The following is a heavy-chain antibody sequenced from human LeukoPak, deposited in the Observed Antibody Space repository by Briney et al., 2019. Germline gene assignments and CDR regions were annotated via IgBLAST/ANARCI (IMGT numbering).Heavy chain of an antibody. D-gene: IGHD2-15*01. CDR2: INPNSGGT. V-gene: IGHV1-2*02. CDR1: GYTFTGYY. J-gene: IGHJ4*02. CDR3: ARGGCPGGNCYSIPFEY. Sequence: ASVKGSCNTSGYTFTGYYIHCVRQAPGQVREWIGCINPNSGGTHFAQRFQGRINMTRDESITRAYMELSSLRSADTALYYCARGGCPGGNCYSIPFEYWGQGTLVTVSS.